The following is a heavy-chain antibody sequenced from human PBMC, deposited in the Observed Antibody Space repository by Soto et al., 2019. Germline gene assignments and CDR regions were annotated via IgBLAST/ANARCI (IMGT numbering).Heavy chain of an antibody. D-gene: IGHD6-19*01. J-gene: IGHJ6*02. V-gene: IGHV1-18*04. CDR1: GYNFTSYG. CDR2: ISAYNGNT. CDR3: ARDRQWLVRRGYYYGMDV. Sequence: QVQLVQSGAEVKKPGASVKVSCKASGYNFTSYGISWVRQAPGQGLEWMGWISAYNGNTNYAQKLQGRVTMTTDTCTSTAYMELRSLRSDDTAVYYCARDRQWLVRRGYYYGMDVWGQGTTVTVSS.